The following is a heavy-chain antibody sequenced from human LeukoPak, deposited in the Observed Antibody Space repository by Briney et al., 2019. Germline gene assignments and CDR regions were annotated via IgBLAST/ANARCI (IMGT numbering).Heavy chain of an antibody. CDR2: IKPDGSEK. D-gene: IGHD2-15*01. Sequence: GGSLRLSCAASGLTFNNNWMTWVRQAPGKGLEWVASIKPDGSEKQYVDSVKGRFTISRDNAKNSLDLQMNSLRAEDTAVYYCARHCSLPYCGFFDSWGQGALVTVSS. CDR3: ARHCSLPYCGFFDS. J-gene: IGHJ4*02. CDR1: GLTFNNNW. V-gene: IGHV3-7*05.